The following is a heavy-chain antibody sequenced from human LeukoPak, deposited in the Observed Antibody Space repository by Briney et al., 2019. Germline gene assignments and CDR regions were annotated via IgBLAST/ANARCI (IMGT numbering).Heavy chain of an antibody. Sequence: ASVKVSCKASGYTFSNYGISWVRQAPGHGLEWMGWISIYNGNTNYAQNIQDRVTMTTDTSTSTAYMELRSLTSDDTALYYCARDRTPRWEKQRAGFDYWGQGTLVTVSS. J-gene: IGHJ4*02. CDR1: GYTFSNYG. D-gene: IGHD1-26*01. CDR3: ARDRTPRWEKQRAGFDY. V-gene: IGHV1-18*01. CDR2: ISIYNGNT.